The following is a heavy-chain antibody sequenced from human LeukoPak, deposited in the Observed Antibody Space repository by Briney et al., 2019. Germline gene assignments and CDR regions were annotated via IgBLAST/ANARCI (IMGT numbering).Heavy chain of an antibody. CDR1: GYTFTGYY. D-gene: IGHD1-26*01. V-gene: IGHV1-2*06. Sequence: GASVKVSCRASGYTFTGYYMFWPRLAPGQGLELMGRINPNSGGTNYAQKFQGRVTMTRDTSISTDYMELSRLRSDDTAVYYCARKSGSINWFDPWGQGTLVTVSS. CDR3: ARKSGSINWFDP. J-gene: IGHJ5*02. CDR2: INPNSGGT.